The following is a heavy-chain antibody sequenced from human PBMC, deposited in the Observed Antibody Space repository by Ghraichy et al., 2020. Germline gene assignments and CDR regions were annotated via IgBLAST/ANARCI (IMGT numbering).Heavy chain of an antibody. V-gene: IGHV4-59*01. J-gene: IGHJ5*01. CDR1: GGSITTYY. Sequence: SETLSLTCTVSGGSITTYYWSWIRQPPGKGLEWIGYIYYSGSTNYNPSLKSRVTISIDTSKNQFSLKVSSVTAADTAVYYCARLAHGRLGSWGQGTLVTVSS. CDR2: IYYSGST. CDR3: ARLAHGRLGS. D-gene: IGHD2-15*01.